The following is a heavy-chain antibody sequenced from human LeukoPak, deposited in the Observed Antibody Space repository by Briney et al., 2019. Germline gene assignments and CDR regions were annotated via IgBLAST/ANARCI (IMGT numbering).Heavy chain of an antibody. J-gene: IGHJ4*02. CDR2: IIPIFGTA. D-gene: IGHD3-22*01. V-gene: IGHV1-69*05. CDR3: ARENSGLYDSSGYFPPYLDY. Sequence: SVKVSCMASGGTFSSYAISWVRQAPGQGLEWMGRIIPIFGTANYAQKFQGRVTITTDVSTSTAYMELSSLRSEDTAVYYLARENSGLYDSSGYFPPYLDYWGQGTLVTVSS. CDR1: GGTFSSYA.